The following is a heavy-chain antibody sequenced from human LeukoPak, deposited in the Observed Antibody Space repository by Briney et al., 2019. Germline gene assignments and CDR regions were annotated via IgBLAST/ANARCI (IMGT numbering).Heavy chain of an antibody. D-gene: IGHD3-9*01. Sequence: GGSLRLSCAASGFTFSSYGMSWVRQAPGKGLEWVSAISGSGGSTYYADSVKGRFTISRDNSKNTLYLQMNSLRAEDTAVYYCANSIRQYYDILTGKANDYWGQGTLVTVAS. CDR1: GFTFSSYG. J-gene: IGHJ4*02. CDR3: ANSIRQYYDILTGKANDY. CDR2: ISGSGGST. V-gene: IGHV3-23*01.